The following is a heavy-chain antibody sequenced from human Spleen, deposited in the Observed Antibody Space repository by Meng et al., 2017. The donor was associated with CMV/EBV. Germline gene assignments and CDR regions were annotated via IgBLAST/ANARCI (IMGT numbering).Heavy chain of an antibody. CDR3: ARQYCSGVKCRFDY. J-gene: IGHJ4*02. Sequence: GESLKISCAASGFKFSDYYMNWIRQAPGKGLEWVSYISNSGSTIYYADSVKGRFTISRDNTKDSLYLQMRSLGAEDTAVYYCARQYCSGVKCRFDYWGQGTPVTVSS. CDR2: ISNSGSTI. CDR1: GFKFSDYY. V-gene: IGHV3-11*01. D-gene: IGHD2-15*01.